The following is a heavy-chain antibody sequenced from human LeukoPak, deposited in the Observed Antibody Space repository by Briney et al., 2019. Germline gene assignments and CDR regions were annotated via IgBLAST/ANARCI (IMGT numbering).Heavy chain of an antibody. D-gene: IGHD6-19*01. CDR1: GGSISSGSYY. CDR2: IYTSGST. Sequence: SETLSLTCTVSGGSISSGSYYWSWIRQPAGKGLEWIGRIYTSGSTNYNPSLKSRVTISVDTSKNQFSLKLSSVTAADTAVYYCARDRYSSGWYMGAFDIWGQGTMVTVSS. CDR3: ARDRYSSGWYMGAFDI. V-gene: IGHV4-61*02. J-gene: IGHJ3*02.